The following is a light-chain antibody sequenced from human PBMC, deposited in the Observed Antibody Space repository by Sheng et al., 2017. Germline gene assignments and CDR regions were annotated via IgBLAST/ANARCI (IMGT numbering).Light chain of an antibody. Sequence: EIVLTQSPGTLSLSPGERATLSCRASQSVSSSYLAWYQQRPGQAPRLLIYGASSRATGIPDRFSGSGSGTDFILTIDRLEPEDFAVYYCQQYGSSPLTFGPGTKWISN. V-gene: IGKV3-20*01. CDR3: QQYGSSPLT. J-gene: IGKJ3*01. CDR2: GAS. CDR1: QSVSSSY.